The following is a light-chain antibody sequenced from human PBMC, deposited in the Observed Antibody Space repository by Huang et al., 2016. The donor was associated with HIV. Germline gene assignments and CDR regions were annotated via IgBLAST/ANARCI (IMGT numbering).Light chain of an antibody. Sequence: EIVLTQSPGPLSLSPGETATLSCRASQCITGNLAWYQQKLGQPPRLLIYGASTRAPNSPGRFSGSGSGTDFTLTITSLRSEDSAVYYCQQYNAWPSTWTFGQGTRMEIK. V-gene: IGKV3-15*01. CDR3: QQYNAWPSTWT. CDR1: QCITGN. CDR2: GAS. J-gene: IGKJ1*01.